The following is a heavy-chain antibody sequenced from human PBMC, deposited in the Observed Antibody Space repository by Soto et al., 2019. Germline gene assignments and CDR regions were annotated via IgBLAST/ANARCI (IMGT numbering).Heavy chain of an antibody. CDR3: AKGYYDFWSGIAY. J-gene: IGHJ4*02. CDR1: GFTFDDYA. CDR2: ISWNSGSI. V-gene: IGHV3-9*01. D-gene: IGHD3-3*01. Sequence: EVQLVESGGGLVQPGRSLRLSCAASGFTFDDYAMHWVRQAPGKGLEWVSGISWNSGSIGYADSVKGRFTISRDNAKNYLYLQMNSLRAEDTALYYCAKGYYDFWSGIAYWGQGTLVTVSS.